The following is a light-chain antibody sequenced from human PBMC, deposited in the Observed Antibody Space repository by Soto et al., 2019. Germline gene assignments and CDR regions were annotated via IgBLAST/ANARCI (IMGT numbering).Light chain of an antibody. Sequence: TQSPSTLSASVGDRVTITCRASQRISGWLAWYQQKPGQAPRLLIYDASNRATGIPARFSGSGSGTDFTLTISSLEPEDFAVYYCQQRSNWPPETFGQGTKLEIK. J-gene: IGKJ2*01. CDR3: QQRSNWPPET. V-gene: IGKV3-11*01. CDR1: QRISGW. CDR2: DAS.